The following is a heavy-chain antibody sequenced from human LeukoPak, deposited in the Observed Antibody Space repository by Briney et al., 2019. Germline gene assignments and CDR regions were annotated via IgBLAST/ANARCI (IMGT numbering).Heavy chain of an antibody. CDR1: GGSISSSSYY. V-gene: IGHV4-61*02. J-gene: IGHJ4*02. Sequence: SQTLSLTCTVSGGSISSSSYYWSWIRQPAGKGLEWIGRIYTSGSTNYNPSLKSRVTISVDTSKNQFSLKLSSVTAADTAVYYCAREVAGTPWIDYWGQGTLVTVSS. CDR3: AREVAGTPWIDY. CDR2: IYTSGST. D-gene: IGHD6-19*01.